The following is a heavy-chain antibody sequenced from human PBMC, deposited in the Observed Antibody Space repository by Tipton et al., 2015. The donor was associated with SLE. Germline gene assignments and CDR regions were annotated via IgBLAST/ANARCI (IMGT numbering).Heavy chain of an antibody. J-gene: IGHJ4*02. D-gene: IGHD5-12*01. CDR1: GGSISSGGYY. Sequence: TLSLTCTVSGGSISSGGYYWSWIRQHPGKGLEWIGYIYYSGATYYNPSLKSRVTISVDTSKNQFSLKLSSVTAADTAVYYCARHPSYSGSFDYWGQGTLVTVSS. CDR2: IYYSGAT. CDR3: ARHPSYSGSFDY. V-gene: IGHV4-31*03.